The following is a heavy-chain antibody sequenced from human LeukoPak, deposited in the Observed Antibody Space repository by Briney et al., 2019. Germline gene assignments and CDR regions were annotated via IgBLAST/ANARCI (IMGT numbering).Heavy chain of an antibody. V-gene: IGHV4-39*07. CDR2: IYYSGST. J-gene: IGHJ5*02. CDR3: AREVRGVIGVWFDP. CDR1: GGSISSSSYY. Sequence: PSETLSLTCTVSGGSISSSSYYWGWIRQPPGMGLEWIGSIYYSGSTYYNPSLKSRVTISVDTSKNQFSLKLSSVTAADTAVYYCAREVRGVIGVWFDPWGQGTLVTVSS. D-gene: IGHD3-10*01.